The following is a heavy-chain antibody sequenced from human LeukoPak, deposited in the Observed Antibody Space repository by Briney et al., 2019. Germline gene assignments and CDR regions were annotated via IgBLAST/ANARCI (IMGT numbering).Heavy chain of an antibody. CDR1: GFTFSSYW. V-gene: IGHV3-7*01. Sequence: GGSLRLSCAASGFTFSSYWMSWVRQAPGKGLEWVASIKQDGSEKYYVDSVKGRFTISRDNAKNSLYLQMNSLRAEDTAVYYCARDSINYYDSSGYGAFDIWGQGTMVTVSS. D-gene: IGHD3-22*01. CDR2: IKQDGSEK. CDR3: ARDSINYYDSSGYGAFDI. J-gene: IGHJ3*02.